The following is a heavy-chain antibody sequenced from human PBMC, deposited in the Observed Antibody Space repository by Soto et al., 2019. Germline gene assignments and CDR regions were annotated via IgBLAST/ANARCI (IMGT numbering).Heavy chain of an antibody. CDR3: ARLAYCSSTSCSPDY. CDR2: IYYSGST. Sequence: PSETLSLTCTVSGGSVSSGSYYWSWIRQPPGKGLEWIGYIYYSGSTNYNPSLKSRVTISVDKSKNQFSLKLSSVTAADTAVYYCARLAYCSSTSCSPDYWGQGTLVTVSS. D-gene: IGHD2-2*01. CDR1: GGSVSSGSYY. J-gene: IGHJ4*02. V-gene: IGHV4-61*01.